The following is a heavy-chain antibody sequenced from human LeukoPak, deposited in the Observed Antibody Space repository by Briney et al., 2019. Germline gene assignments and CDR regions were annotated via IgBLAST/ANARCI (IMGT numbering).Heavy chain of an antibody. CDR3: AREVGYLLGEYRLGF. Sequence: ASVKVSFKASGYSITGYYMHWVRQAPGQGLEWMGWINPDSGDTKYAQKFQGRVTMTRDTSISTAYMEVSRLRFDDTAMYYCAREVGYLLGEYRLGFWGPGTLVTVSP. CDR2: INPDSGDT. J-gene: IGHJ4*02. V-gene: IGHV1-2*02. CDR1: GYSITGYY. D-gene: IGHD3-10*01.